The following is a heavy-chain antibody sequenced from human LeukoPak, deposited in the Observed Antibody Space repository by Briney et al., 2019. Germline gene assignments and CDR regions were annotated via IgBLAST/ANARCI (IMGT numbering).Heavy chain of an antibody. CDR2: IYYSGST. V-gene: IGHV4-59*08. J-gene: IGHJ4*02. CDR1: GDSINSYH. CDR3: ARSLRGYRFATDY. Sequence: SETLSLTCTVSGDSINSYHWSWIRQPPGKGLEWIGYIYYSGSTKYNPSIKSRVTISVDTSKNQFSLKLSSVTAADTAVYYCARSLRGYRFATDYWGQGTLVTVSS. D-gene: IGHD5-18*01.